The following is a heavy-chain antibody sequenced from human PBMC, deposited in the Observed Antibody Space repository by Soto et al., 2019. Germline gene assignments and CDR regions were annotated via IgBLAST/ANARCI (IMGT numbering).Heavy chain of an antibody. CDR3: ASEQLAVLRGVLDY. CDR1: GFTFRSYA. V-gene: IGHV3-30-3*01. CDR2: TSHDGSNK. J-gene: IGHJ4*02. D-gene: IGHD1-1*01. Sequence: GGSLRLSCAASGFTFRSYAMHWVRQAPGKWPEWVAVTSHDGSNKYYADSVKGRFTLSRDNSKNTLYLQMNSLRAEDTAVYYCASEQLAVLRGVLDYWGQGXLVTVSS.